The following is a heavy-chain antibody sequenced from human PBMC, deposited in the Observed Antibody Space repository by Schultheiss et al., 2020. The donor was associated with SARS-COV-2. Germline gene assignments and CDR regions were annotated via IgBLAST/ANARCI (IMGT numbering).Heavy chain of an antibody. D-gene: IGHD2-2*02. J-gene: IGHJ4*02. Sequence: SQTLSLTCAVYGGSFSGYYWSWIRQPPGKGLEWIGEINHSGSTNYNPSLKSRVTISVDTSKNQFSLKLSSVTAADTAVYYCAKAGRPGGYCSSTSCYTYYFDYWGQGTLVTVSS. CDR3: AKAGRPGGYCSSTSCYTYYFDY. CDR1: GGSFSGYY. CDR2: INHSGST. V-gene: IGHV4-34*01.